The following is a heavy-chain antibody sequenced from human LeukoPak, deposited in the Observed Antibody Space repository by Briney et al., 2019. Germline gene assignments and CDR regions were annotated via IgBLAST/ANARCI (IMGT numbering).Heavy chain of an antibody. Sequence: GGSLRLSCAASGFTFNNYAMSWVRQAPGKGLEWVGRIKSKTDGGTTDYAAPVKGRFTISRDDSKNTLYLQMNSLKTEDTAVYYCTTTCDSSGYYYPGYWGQGTLVTVSS. V-gene: IGHV3-15*01. CDR1: GFTFNNYA. J-gene: IGHJ4*02. CDR2: IKSKTDGGTT. D-gene: IGHD3-22*01. CDR3: TTTCDSSGYYYPGY.